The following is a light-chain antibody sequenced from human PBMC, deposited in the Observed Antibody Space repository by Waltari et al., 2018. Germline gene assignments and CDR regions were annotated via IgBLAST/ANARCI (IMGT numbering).Light chain of an antibody. CDR2: AAS. Sequence: DIQMTQSPSSLSASVGDRVTITCQASQHIYNYLNWYQQKPGKARKLLIYAASNLQTGVPSRFSGGGSGTDFTFVISNLQPEDIGTYYCQQYEGLPGTVGQGTKLEMK. CDR3: QQYEGLPGT. CDR1: QHIYNY. V-gene: IGKV1-33*01. J-gene: IGKJ2*02.